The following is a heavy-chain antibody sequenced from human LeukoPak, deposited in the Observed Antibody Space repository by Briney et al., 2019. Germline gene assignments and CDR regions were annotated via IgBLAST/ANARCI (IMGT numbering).Heavy chain of an antibody. J-gene: IGHJ4*02. CDR1: GFTFSSYS. CDR2: IDFTSRYI. D-gene: IGHD3-3*01. V-gene: IGHV3-21*01. Sequence: GGSLRLSCAASGFTFSSYSMNWVRQAPGKGLEWVSSIDFTSRYIYNADSVKGRFTISRDNAENSVYLQMNDLRAEDTGVYYCARDRSDFWSGYLYYFDYWGQGTLVTVSS. CDR3: ARDRSDFWSGYLYYFDY.